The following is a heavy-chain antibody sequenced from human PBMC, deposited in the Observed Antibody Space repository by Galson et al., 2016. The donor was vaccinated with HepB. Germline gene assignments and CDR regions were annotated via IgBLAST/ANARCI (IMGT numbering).Heavy chain of an antibody. CDR1: GASISSDNW. D-gene: IGHD6-13*01. CDR2: ISRSGRT. CDR3: ARVEWGVPVPGTYGWLDP. V-gene: IGHV4-4*02. Sequence: SETLSLTCAVSGASISSDNWWSWVRQPPGKGLEWIGAISRSGRTNYNPSLRGRVTISLDYSKNQFSLNLYSVTAADTAVYYCARVEWGVPVPGTYGWLDPWGQGTLVTVSS. J-gene: IGHJ5*02.